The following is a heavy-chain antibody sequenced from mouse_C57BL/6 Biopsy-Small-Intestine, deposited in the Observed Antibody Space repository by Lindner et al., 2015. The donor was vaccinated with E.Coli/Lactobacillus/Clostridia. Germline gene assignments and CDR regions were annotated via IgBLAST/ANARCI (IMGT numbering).Heavy chain of an antibody. CDR1: GYAFSSYW. CDR2: IYPGDGDT. D-gene: IGHD6-5*01. CDR3: ARSAYAYAMDY. J-gene: IGHJ4*01. Sequence: VQLQESGAELVKPGASVKISCKASGYAFSSYWMNWVKQRPGKGLEWIGQIYPGDGDTNYNGKFKGKATLTADKSSSTAYMQLSSLTSEDSAVYFCARSAYAYAMDYWGQGTSVTVSS. V-gene: IGHV1-80*01.